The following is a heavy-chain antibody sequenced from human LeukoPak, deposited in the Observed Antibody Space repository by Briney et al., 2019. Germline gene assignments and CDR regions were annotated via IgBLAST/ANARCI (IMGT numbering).Heavy chain of an antibody. J-gene: IGHJ4*02. CDR3: ARDINGYGDYEVGY. CDR2: INPNSGGT. V-gene: IGHV1-2*06. D-gene: IGHD4-17*01. CDR1: GYTFTGYY. Sequence: GASVKVSCKASGYTFTGYYMHWVRQAPGQGLEWMGRINPNSGGTNYAQKFQGRVTMTRDTSISTAYMELSRLRSDDTAVYYCARDINGYGDYEVGYWGQGTLVTVSS.